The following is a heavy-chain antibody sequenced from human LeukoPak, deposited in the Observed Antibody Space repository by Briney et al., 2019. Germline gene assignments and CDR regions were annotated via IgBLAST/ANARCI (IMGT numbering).Heavy chain of an antibody. D-gene: IGHD6-19*01. CDR3: ASRAVAGTKAVSDY. CDR2: IIPILSIA. V-gene: IGHV1-69*04. Sequence: ASVKVSCKASGGTFSSYAISWVRQAPGQGLEWMGRIIPILSIANYAQKFQGRVTITADKSTSTAYMELSSLRSEDTAVYYCASRAVAGTKAVSDYWGQGTLVTVSS. J-gene: IGHJ4*02. CDR1: GGTFSSYA.